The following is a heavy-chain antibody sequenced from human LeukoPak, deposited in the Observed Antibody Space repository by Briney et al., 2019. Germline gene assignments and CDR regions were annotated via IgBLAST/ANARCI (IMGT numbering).Heavy chain of an antibody. J-gene: IGHJ4*02. D-gene: IGHD3-22*01. V-gene: IGHV1-69*04. Sequence: ASVKVSCKASGGTFSSYAISWVRQAPGQGLEWMGRIIPILGIANYAQKFQGRVTITADKSTSTAYMELSSLRSEDTAVYYCARDQNPYYDSSGYYSFDYWGQGTLVTVSS. CDR2: IIPILGIA. CDR1: GGTFSSYA. CDR3: ARDQNPYYDSSGYYSFDY.